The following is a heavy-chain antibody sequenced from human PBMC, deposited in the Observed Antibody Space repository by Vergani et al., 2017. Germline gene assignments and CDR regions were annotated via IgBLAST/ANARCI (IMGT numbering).Heavy chain of an antibody. CDR3: ARTYYDNNGYYFRPPKGDY. CDR2: ISYDGSNK. D-gene: IGHD3-22*01. V-gene: IGHV3-30-3*01. CDR1: GFTFSSYA. J-gene: IGHJ4*02. Sequence: QVQLVESGGGVVQPGRSLRLSCAASGFTFSSYAMHWVRQAPGKGLEWVAVISYDGSNKYYADSVKGRFTISRDNSKNTLYLQMNSLRAEDTAVYYCARTYYDNNGYYFRPPKGDYWGQGTLVTVSS.